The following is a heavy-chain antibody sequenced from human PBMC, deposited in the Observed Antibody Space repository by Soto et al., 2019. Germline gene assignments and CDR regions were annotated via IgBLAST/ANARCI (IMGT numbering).Heavy chain of an antibody. CDR1: GFTFSSYH. J-gene: IGHJ4*02. V-gene: IGHV3-48*01. CDR3: ARDDLVTSHFDN. Sequence: EVHLVESGGGLVQPGGSLRLSCAASGFTFSSYHMNWVRQTPGKGLQWLSYISDSSSTIFYADSVRGRFTISRDNAKNSLYLQMNSLRAEDTAVYYCARDDLVTSHFDNWGQGTLVTVSS. CDR2: ISDSSSTI. D-gene: IGHD2-15*01.